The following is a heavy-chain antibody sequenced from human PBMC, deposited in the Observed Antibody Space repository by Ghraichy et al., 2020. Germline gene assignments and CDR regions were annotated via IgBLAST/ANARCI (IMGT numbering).Heavy chain of an antibody. CDR3: ARERWLQLDDYYYYGMDV. CDR1: GFTFSSYA. D-gene: IGHD5-24*01. V-gene: IGHV3-30*04. CDR2: ISYDGSNK. J-gene: IGHJ6*02. Sequence: GESLNISCAASGFTFSSYAMHWVRQAPGKGLEWVAVISYDGSNKYYADSVKGRFTISRDNSKNTLYLQMNSLRAEDTAVYYCARERWLQLDDYYYYGMDVWGQGTTVTVSS.